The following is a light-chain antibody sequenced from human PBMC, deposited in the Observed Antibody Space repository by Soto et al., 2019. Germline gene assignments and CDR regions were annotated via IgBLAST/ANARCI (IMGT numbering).Light chain of an antibody. J-gene: IGLJ3*02. CDR2: AVS. Sequence: QSALTHPHPWFGLPEQSATTPCTGTNIDVGGYDFVSWYQQLPGKAPKLMISAVSQRPSGVPNRFSGSKSGNTASLTISGLQADDEADYFCCSFTASDIWVFGGGTKVTVL. CDR3: CSFTASDIWV. V-gene: IGLV2-11*01. CDR1: NIDVGGYDF.